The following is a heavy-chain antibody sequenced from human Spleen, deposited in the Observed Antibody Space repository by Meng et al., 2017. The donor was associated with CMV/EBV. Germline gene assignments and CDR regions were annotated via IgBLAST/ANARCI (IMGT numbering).Heavy chain of an antibody. CDR3: ARVRFLEWSYAMDV. CDR2: INPSGGST. J-gene: IGHJ6*02. V-gene: IGHV1-46*01. Sequence: ASVKVSCKASGYTFTSYYMHWVRQAPGQGLEWMGIINPSGGSTSYAQKFQGRVTMTRSTSINTAYMEVSSLRPEDTAVYYCARVRFLEWSYAMDVWGQGTTVTVSS. D-gene: IGHD3-3*01. CDR1: GYTFTSYY.